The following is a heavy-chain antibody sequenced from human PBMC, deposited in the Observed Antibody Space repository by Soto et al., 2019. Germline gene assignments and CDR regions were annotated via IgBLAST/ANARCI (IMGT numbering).Heavy chain of an antibody. CDR1: GFTCSSYS. Sequence: GGSLRLSCAASGFTCSSYSMSWVRQAPGKGLEWVSAISGSGGSTYYADSVKGRFTISRDNSKNTLYLQMNSLRAEDTAVYYCAKSAAGTRYYYYYMDVRGKGTTVTVSS. CDR3: AKSAAGTRYYYYYMDV. D-gene: IGHD6-13*01. V-gene: IGHV3-23*01. CDR2: ISGSGGST. J-gene: IGHJ6*03.